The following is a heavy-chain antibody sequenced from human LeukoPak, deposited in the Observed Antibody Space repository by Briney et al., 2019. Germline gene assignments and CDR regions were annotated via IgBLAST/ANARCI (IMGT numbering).Heavy chain of an antibody. V-gene: IGHV3-66*01. J-gene: IGHJ4*02. CDR3: ARDRPDRLFDY. Sequence: GSLRLSCAVSGFTLSSNYMSWVRQVPGKGLEWVSVIYSGGSTYYADSVKGRFTISRDNSKNTLYLQMNSLRAEDTAVYYCARDRPDRLFDYWGQGALVTVSS. CDR2: IYSGGST. CDR1: GFTLSSNY.